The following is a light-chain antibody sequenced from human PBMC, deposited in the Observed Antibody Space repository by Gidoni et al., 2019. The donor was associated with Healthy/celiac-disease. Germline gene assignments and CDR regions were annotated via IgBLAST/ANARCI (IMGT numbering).Light chain of an antibody. V-gene: IGKV1-39*01. Sequence: DIQMNQSPSSLSASVGDRVTITCRASQSISSYLNWYQQKPGKAPKLLIYAAFSLQSGVPSRFSGSGSGTDFTLTISSLQPEDFATYYCQQSYSTPGYTFXQXTKLEIK. CDR1: QSISSY. CDR2: AAF. J-gene: IGKJ2*01. CDR3: QQSYSTPGYT.